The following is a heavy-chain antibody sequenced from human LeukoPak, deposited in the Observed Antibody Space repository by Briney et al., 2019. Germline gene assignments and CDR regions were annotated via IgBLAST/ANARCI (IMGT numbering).Heavy chain of an antibody. CDR3: ARDQWGADYYYGMDV. CDR1: GFTFSIYS. J-gene: IGHJ6*02. CDR2: ISRSSSYI. Sequence: GGSLRLSCTASGFTFSIYSMNWVRQAPGKGLGWVSSISRSSSYIYYADSVKGRFTISRDNAKNSLYLQMNSLRGEDTAVYYCARDQWGADYYYGMDVWGQGTTVTVSS. V-gene: IGHV3-21*01. D-gene: IGHD1-26*01.